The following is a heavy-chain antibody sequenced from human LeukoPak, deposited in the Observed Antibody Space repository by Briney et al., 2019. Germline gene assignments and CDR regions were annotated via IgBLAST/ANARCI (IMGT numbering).Heavy chain of an antibody. Sequence: ASVKVSCKASGGTFSSYAISWVRQAPGQGLEWMGWISAYNGNTNYAQKLQGRVTMTTDTSASTAYMELSSLRSEDMAVYYCARGAWNPMVRGTRSPFDYWGQGTLVTVSS. CDR1: GGTFSSYA. V-gene: IGHV1-18*03. CDR3: ARGAWNPMVRGTRSPFDY. J-gene: IGHJ4*02. D-gene: IGHD3-10*01. CDR2: ISAYNGNT.